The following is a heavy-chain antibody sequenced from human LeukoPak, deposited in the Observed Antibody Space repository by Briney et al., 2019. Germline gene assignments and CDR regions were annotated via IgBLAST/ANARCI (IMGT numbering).Heavy chain of an antibody. V-gene: IGHV3-23*01. CDR1: GFTFSSYA. CDR3: AKSRPPYSSSWDPAFDY. J-gene: IGHJ4*02. CDR2: ISGSGGST. Sequence: PGGSLRLSCAASGFTFSSYAMSWVRQAPGKGLEWVSAISGSGGSTYYADSVKGRFTISRDNSKNTLYLQMNSLRAEDTAVYYCAKSRPPYSSSWDPAFDYWGQGSLVTVSS. D-gene: IGHD6-13*01.